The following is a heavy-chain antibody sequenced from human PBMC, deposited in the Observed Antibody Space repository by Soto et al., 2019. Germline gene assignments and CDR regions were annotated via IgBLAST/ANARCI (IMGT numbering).Heavy chain of an antibody. CDR3: ARASAAGDHFDY. CDR2: IGTAGDP. V-gene: IGHV3-13*05. Sequence: LRLSCAASAFNFSSYDMHWVRQATGKGLEWVSAIGTAGDPYYPGSVKGRFTISRENAKNSLYLQMNSLRAGDTAVYYCARASAAGDHFDYWGQGTLVTVPS. J-gene: IGHJ4*02. D-gene: IGHD6-13*01. CDR1: AFNFSSYD.